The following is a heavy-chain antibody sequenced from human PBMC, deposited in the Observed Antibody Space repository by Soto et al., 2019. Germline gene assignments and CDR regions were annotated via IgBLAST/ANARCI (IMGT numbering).Heavy chain of an antibody. Sequence: PVVSLRLSCSSSVFTFTSYFIDWVRQAAGKGLEFVSSISSSGSGTYYADSLQGRFTTSRDNSKNTLYLQMNSLRAEDTAVYYCAKGSRGGSPEWFEPRRTGNMVTVSS. CDR3: AKGSRGGSPEWFEP. CDR1: VFTFTSYF. D-gene: IGHD2-15*01. J-gene: IGHJ5*02. V-gene: IGHV3-23*01. CDR2: ISSSGSGT.